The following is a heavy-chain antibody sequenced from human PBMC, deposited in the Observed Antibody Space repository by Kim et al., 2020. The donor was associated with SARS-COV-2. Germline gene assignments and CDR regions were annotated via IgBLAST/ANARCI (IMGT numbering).Heavy chain of an antibody. D-gene: IGHD3-3*01. CDR3: ARDGQRIFGVVIPFDY. CDR1: GYTFTSYG. V-gene: IGHV1-18*04. Sequence: ASVKVSCKASGYTFTSYGISWVRQAPGQGLEWMGWISAYNGNTNYAQKLQGRVTMTTDTSTSTAYMELRSLRSDDTAVYYCARDGQRIFGVVIPFDYWGQGTLVTVSS. J-gene: IGHJ4*02. CDR2: ISAYNGNT.